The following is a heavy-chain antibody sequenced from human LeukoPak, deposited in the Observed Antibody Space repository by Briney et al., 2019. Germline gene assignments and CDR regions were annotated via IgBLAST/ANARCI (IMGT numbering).Heavy chain of an antibody. Sequence: ASVKVSCKASGYTFTSSGISWVRQAPGQGLEWMGWISAYNGNTNYAQKLQGRVTMTTDTSTSTAYMELRSLRSDGTAVYYCAREGLRGYYDSSGYHRTDYWGQGTLVTVSS. J-gene: IGHJ4*02. CDR1: GYTFTSSG. V-gene: IGHV1-18*01. CDR2: ISAYNGNT. CDR3: AREGLRGYYDSSGYHRTDY. D-gene: IGHD3-22*01.